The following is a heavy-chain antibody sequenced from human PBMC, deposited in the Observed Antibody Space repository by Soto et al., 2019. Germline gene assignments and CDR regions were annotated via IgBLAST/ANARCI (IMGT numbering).Heavy chain of an antibody. CDR3: ARGNPFNYAGFDV. D-gene: IGHD3-16*01. CDR1: GYTFSDFD. J-gene: IGHJ6*02. Sequence: ASVKVSCKVSGYTFSDFDINWLRQASGQGPEWMGWMNAKSGDTFFAQRFQGKFNMTWDTSLSTAYMEVGSLTSDDTAMYYCARGNPFNYAGFDVWCRRTTVAASS. V-gene: IGHV1-8*01. CDR2: MNAKSGDT.